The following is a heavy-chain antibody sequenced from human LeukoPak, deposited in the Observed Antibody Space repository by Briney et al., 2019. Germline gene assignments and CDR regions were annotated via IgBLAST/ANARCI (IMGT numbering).Heavy chain of an antibody. V-gene: IGHV3-21*04. J-gene: IGHJ4*02. CDR1: RFTFGSYN. CDR2: ISSSSSYI. D-gene: IGHD5-24*01. CDR3: ARASGRDGYI. Sequence: TGGSLRLSCAASRFTFGSYNMNWVRQAPGKGLEWVSFISSSSSYIYYADSVKGRFTISRDNAKNSLYLQMNSLRAEDTAVYYCARASGRDGYIWGQGTLVTVSS.